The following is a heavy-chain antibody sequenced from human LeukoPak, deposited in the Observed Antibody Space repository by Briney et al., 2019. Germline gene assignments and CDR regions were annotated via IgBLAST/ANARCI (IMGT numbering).Heavy chain of an antibody. CDR1: GFTFSSYA. CDR2: ISGSGGST. D-gene: IGHD5-18*01. J-gene: IGHJ4*02. Sequence: GGSLRLSCAVSGFTFSSYAMSWVRQAPGKGLEWVSAISGSGGSTYYADSVKGRFTISRDNSKNTLYLQVNSLRAEDTAVYYCAKGGYSYGAIWNRNGNLDYWGQGTLVTVSS. CDR3: AKGGYSYGAIWNRNGNLDY. V-gene: IGHV3-23*01.